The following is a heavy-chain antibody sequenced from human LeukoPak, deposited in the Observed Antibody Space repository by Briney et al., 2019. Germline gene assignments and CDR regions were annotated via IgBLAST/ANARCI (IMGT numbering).Heavy chain of an antibody. V-gene: IGHV1-24*01. Sequence: GASVKVSCTVSGYTLTELSMHWVRQAPGKGLEWMGGFDPEDGETIYAQKFQGRVTMTEDTSTDTAYMELSSLRSEDTAVYYCATATWILVPFDYWGQGTLVTVSS. CDR3: ATATWILVPFDY. J-gene: IGHJ4*02. D-gene: IGHD5-18*01. CDR1: GYTLTELS. CDR2: FDPEDGET.